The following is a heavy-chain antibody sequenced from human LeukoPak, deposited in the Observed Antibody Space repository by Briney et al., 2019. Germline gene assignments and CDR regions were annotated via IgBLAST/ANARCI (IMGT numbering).Heavy chain of an antibody. CDR2: IYRGDST. V-gene: IGHV3-53*01. J-gene: IGHJ2*01. Sequence: QPGGSLRLSCAASGFNVSSNYMSWVRQAPGEGLEWGSVIYRGDSTYYADSVNGRFTISRDNSKNTLYLQMNSLRAEDTALYYCARDRRYYDSSGYYFHWYFDLWGRGTLVTVSS. D-gene: IGHD3-22*01. CDR3: ARDRRYYDSSGYYFHWYFDL. CDR1: GFNVSSNY.